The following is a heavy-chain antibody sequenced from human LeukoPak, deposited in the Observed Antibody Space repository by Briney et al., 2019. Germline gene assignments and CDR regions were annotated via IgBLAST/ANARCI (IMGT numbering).Heavy chain of an antibody. J-gene: IGHJ4*02. CDR2: IIPIFGTA. Sequence: ASVKVSCKASGGAFSSYAISWLRQAPGQGLEWMGRIIPIFGTADYAQKFQGRVTITTDESTSTAYMELSSLRSEDTAVYYCSRDPSDDILTGYFPSEGFDYWGQGTLVTVSS. V-gene: IGHV1-69*05. CDR1: GGAFSSYA. D-gene: IGHD3-9*01. CDR3: SRDPSDDILTGYFPSEGFDY.